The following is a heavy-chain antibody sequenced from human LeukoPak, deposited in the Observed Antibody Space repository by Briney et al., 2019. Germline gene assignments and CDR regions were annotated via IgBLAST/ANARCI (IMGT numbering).Heavy chain of an antibody. CDR1: GYIFINYG. CDR3: ARGLGGSYYDGMDV. CDR2: ISGYNGNT. D-gene: IGHD2-15*01. J-gene: IGHJ6*02. V-gene: IGHV1-18*01. Sequence: ASVKISCETSGYIFINYGITWVRQAPGQGFEWMGWISGYNGNTNYAQRVQDRVTMTRDTSTNTAYMELKSLTSGDTAVYFCARGLGGSYYDGMDVWGPGTTVTVSS.